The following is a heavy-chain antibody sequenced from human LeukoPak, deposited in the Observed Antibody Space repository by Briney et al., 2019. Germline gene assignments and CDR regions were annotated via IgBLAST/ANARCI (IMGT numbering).Heavy chain of an antibody. CDR3: ARERWGDGYNAKWFDP. J-gene: IGHJ5*02. CDR1: GFIFSGYE. V-gene: IGHV3-48*03. D-gene: IGHD5-24*01. CDR2: ISTGGSTI. Sequence: GGSLRLSCAASGFIFSGYEMNWVRQAPGKGLQWVSWISTGGSTIYYADSVKGRFTVSRDNAKNSLSLQMNSLRAEDTAVYYCARERWGDGYNAKWFDPWGQGTLVTVSS.